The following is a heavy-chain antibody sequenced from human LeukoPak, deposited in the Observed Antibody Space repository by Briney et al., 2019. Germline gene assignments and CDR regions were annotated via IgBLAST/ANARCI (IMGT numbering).Heavy chain of an antibody. D-gene: IGHD2-2*01. V-gene: IGHV4-61*02. CDR3: ARTPRFCSSTSCREDY. Sequence: SQTLSLTCTVSGGSISSGSYYWSWIRQPAGKGLEWIGRIYTSGSTNYNPSLKGRVTISVDTSKNQLSLKLSSVTAADTAVYYCARTPRFCSSTSCREDYWGQGTLVTVSS. J-gene: IGHJ4*02. CDR2: IYTSGST. CDR1: GGSISSGSYY.